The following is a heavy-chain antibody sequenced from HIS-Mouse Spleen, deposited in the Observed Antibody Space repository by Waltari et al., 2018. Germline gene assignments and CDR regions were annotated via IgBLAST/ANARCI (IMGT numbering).Heavy chain of an antibody. Sequence: QLQLQESRPGLVKPSETLSLTCTVSGGSISSSSYYWGWIRQPPGKGQEWSGGIYYSWSTYYNPSLKGRVTISVDTSKNQFSLKLSSVTAADTAVYYCAREIPYSSSWYDWYFDLWGRGTLVTVSS. J-gene: IGHJ2*01. CDR1: GGSISSSSYY. CDR3: AREIPYSSSWYDWYFDL. V-gene: IGHV4-39*07. D-gene: IGHD6-13*01. CDR2: IYYSWST.